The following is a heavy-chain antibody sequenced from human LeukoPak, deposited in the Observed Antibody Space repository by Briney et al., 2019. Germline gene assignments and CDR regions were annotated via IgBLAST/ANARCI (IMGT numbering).Heavy chain of an antibody. CDR1: GGSISSSSYY. V-gene: IGHV4-61*02. CDR3: ARAPKYCSSTTCYTFDY. Sequence: SETLSLTCTVSGGSISSSSYYWGWIRQPPGKGLEWIGRIYTGGITNSNPSLKSRVAISVDTSKNQFSLNLSSVTAADTAVYYCARAPKYCSSTTCYTFDYWGQGTLVTVSS. D-gene: IGHD2-2*02. J-gene: IGHJ4*02. CDR2: IYTGGIT.